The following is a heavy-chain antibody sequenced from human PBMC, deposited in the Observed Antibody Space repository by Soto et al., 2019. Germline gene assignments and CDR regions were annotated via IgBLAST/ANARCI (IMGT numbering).Heavy chain of an antibody. CDR2: MNPNSGNT. CDR1: GYTFTSYD. CDR3: ARERTGTTSMDV. D-gene: IGHD1-1*01. V-gene: IGHV1-8*01. J-gene: IGHJ6*02. Sequence: QVQLVQSGAEGKKPGASVKVSCKASGYTFTSYDINWVRQATGQGLEWMGWMNPNSGNTGYAQKFRGRVTMTRNTTIRTAYMELSSLRSEDTAVYYCARERTGTTSMDVWGQGTTVTVSS.